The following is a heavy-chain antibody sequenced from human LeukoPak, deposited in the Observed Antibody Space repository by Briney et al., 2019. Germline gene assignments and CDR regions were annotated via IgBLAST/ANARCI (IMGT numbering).Heavy chain of an antibody. CDR1: GGSFSGYY. J-gene: IGHJ4*02. D-gene: IGHD1-14*01. CDR2: INHSGST. CDR3: ARLKPSSGY. V-gene: IGHV4-34*01. Sequence: PSETLSLTCAVYGGSFSGYYWSWIRQPPGKGLEWIGEINHSGSTNYNPSLKSRVTISVDTSKNQFSLKLSSVTAADTAVYYCARLKPSSGYWGQGTVVTVSS.